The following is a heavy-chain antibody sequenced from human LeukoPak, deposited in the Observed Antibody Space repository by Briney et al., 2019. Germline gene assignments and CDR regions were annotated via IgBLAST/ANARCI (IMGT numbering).Heavy chain of an antibody. Sequence: SETLSLTCAVYGGSFSGYYWSWIRQPPGKGLEWIGEINHSGSTNYNPSLKSRVTISVDTSKNQFSLKLSSVTAADTAVYYCAKGGVTGPFDYWGQGTLVTVSS. D-gene: IGHD3-9*01. CDR3: AKGGVTGPFDY. V-gene: IGHV4-34*01. CDR2: INHSGST. J-gene: IGHJ4*02. CDR1: GGSFSGYY.